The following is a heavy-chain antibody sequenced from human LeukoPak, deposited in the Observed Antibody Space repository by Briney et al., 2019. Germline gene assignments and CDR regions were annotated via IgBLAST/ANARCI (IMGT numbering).Heavy chain of an antibody. CDR1: GFTFTSYA. D-gene: IGHD4-17*01. CDR3: AIDWSVTPTSNAFDI. J-gene: IGHJ3*02. CDR2: ISSRSSDI. V-gene: IGHV3-21*01. Sequence: GGSLRLSCAASGFTFTSYAMTWVRQAPGKGLEWVSSISSRSSDIYYADSVKGRFTISRDNAKNSLYLQMNSLRAEDTAVYYCAIDWSVTPTSNAFDIWGQGTMVTVSS.